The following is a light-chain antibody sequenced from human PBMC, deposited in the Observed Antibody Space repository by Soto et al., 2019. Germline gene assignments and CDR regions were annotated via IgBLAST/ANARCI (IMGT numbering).Light chain of an antibody. CDR1: SSNIGAGYD. Sequence: QPVLTQPPSVSGAPGQRVTISCTGSSSNIGAGYDVHWYQQLPGTAPKLLIYGNSNRPSGVPDRFSGSKSGTSASLAITGLQAEDEADYYCQSYDSSLSGRRYVFGTGTKVTVL. CDR3: QSYDSSLSGRRYV. CDR2: GNS. V-gene: IGLV1-40*01. J-gene: IGLJ1*01.